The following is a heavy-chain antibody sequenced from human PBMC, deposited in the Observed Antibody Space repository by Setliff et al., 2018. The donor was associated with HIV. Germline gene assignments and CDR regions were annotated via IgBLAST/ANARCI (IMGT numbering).Heavy chain of an antibody. D-gene: IGHD1-1*01. CDR2: VYYSGST. J-gene: IGHJ4*02. CDR1: GGSIEFSSYY. Sequence: SETLSLTCSVSGGSIEFSSYYWGWIRQPPGKGLEWIGSVYYSGSTYYNPSLKSRLTISVDTSTNKFSLKLSSATAADTAVYYCARLRGLNLEPFDYWSQGTLVTVSS. V-gene: IGHV4-39*01. CDR3: ARLRGLNLEPFDY.